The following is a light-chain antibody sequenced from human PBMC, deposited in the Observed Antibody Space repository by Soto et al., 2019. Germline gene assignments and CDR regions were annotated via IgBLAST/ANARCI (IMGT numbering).Light chain of an antibody. CDR3: QQYGGSPRT. J-gene: IGKJ1*01. CDR1: QYIGNS. Sequence: EMVMTQSPATLSVSPGEGASLSCRASQYIGNSVAWYQQKPGQAPRLLIYGASSRATGIPDRFSGSGSGTDFTLTISRLEPEDFAVYYCQQYGGSPRTFGQGTKVDIK. V-gene: IGKV3-20*01. CDR2: GAS.